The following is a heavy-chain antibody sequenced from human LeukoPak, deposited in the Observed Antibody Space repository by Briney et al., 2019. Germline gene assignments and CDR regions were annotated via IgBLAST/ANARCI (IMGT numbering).Heavy chain of an antibody. J-gene: IGHJ3*02. CDR3: ARGYDFWSGYPEAFDI. Sequence: GGSLRLSCAASGFTFDDYVMHWVRQAPGKGLEGVSGISWNSDSIDYADSVKGRFTISRDNAKKSLYLQMNSLRAEDTAVYYCARGYDFWSGYPEAFDIWGQGTMVTVSS. V-gene: IGHV3-9*01. CDR1: GFTFDDYV. D-gene: IGHD3-3*01. CDR2: ISWNSDSI.